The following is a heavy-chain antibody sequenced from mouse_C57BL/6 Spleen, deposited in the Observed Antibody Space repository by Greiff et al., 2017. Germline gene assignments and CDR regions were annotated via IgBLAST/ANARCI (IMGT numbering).Heavy chain of an antibody. V-gene: IGHV5-9*01. CDR3: ARRETAQALYYFDY. CDR1: GFTFSSYT. D-gene: IGHD3-2*02. Sequence: DVKLVESGGGLVKPGGSLKLSCAASGFTFSSYTMSWVRQTPEKRLEWVATISGGGGNTYYPDSVKGRFTISRDNAKNTLYLQMSSLRSEDTALYYCARRETAQALYYFDYWGQGTTLTVSS. J-gene: IGHJ2*01. CDR2: ISGGGGNT.